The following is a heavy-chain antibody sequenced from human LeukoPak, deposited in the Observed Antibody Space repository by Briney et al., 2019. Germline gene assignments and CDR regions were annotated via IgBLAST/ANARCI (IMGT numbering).Heavy chain of an antibody. J-gene: IGHJ4*02. CDR1: GFTFSSYS. CDR3: LTVGRSGSLLRRFDY. D-gene: IGHD3-10*01. CDR2: ISSSSSYI. V-gene: IGHV3-21*01. Sequence: GGSLRLSCAASGFTFSSYSMNWVRQAPGKGLEWVSSISSSSSYIYYADSVKGRFTISRDNAKNSLYLQMNSLRAEDTAVYYCLTVGRSGSLLRRFDYWGQGTLVTVSS.